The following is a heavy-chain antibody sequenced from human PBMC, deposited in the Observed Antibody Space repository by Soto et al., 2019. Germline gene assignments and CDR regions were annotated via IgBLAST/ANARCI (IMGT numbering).Heavy chain of an antibody. Sequence: SVKVSCKASGGTFSSYTISWVRQAPGQGLEWMGRIIPILGIANYAQKFQGRVTITADKSTSTAYMELSSLRSEDTALYYCAKGRSYYYYYGVDVWGQGTTVTVSS. J-gene: IGHJ6*02. CDR2: IIPILGIA. CDR1: GGTFSSYT. V-gene: IGHV1-69*02. CDR3: AKGRSYYYYYGVDV.